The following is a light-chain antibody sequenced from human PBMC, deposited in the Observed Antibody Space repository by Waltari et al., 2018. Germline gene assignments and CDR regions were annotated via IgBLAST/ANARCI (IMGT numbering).Light chain of an antibody. Sequence: DIQMTQSHSTLSASVGDRSTVTCRASQSVSGWFACYQQKPGKAPNLLIYKASSLESGVPSRFSGSGSGTEFTLTISSLQPDDFATYYCQQYSTYSRTFGQGTKVEIK. CDR3: QQYSTYSRT. V-gene: IGKV1-5*03. J-gene: IGKJ1*01. CDR1: QSVSGW. CDR2: KAS.